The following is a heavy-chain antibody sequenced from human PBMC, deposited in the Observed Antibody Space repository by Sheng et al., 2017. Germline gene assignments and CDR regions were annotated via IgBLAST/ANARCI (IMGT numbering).Heavy chain of an antibody. V-gene: IGHV4-38-2*02. J-gene: IGHJ4*02. CDR1: GYSISSGYY. D-gene: IGHD3-16*02. Sequence: QVQLQESGPGLVKPSETLSLTCAVSGYSISSGYYWGWIRQPPGKGLEWIGSIYHSGSTYYNPSLKSRVTISVDTSKNQFSLKLSSVTAADTAVYYCARDGYDYIWGSYRYWGQGTLVTVSS. CDR3: ARDGYDYIWGSYRY. CDR2: IYHSGST.